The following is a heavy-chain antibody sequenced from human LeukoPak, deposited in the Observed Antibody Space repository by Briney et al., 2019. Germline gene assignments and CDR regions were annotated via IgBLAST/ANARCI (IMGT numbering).Heavy chain of an antibody. J-gene: IGHJ3*02. D-gene: IGHD3-10*01. V-gene: IGHV1-8*01. CDR3: ARGGETLGLWFGELFAFDI. Sequence: GASVKVSCKASGYTFTSYDINWVRQATGQGLEWMGWMNPNSGNTGYAQKFQGRVTMTRNTSISTAYMELSSLRSEDTAVYYCARGGETLGLWFGELFAFDIWGQGTMVTVSS. CDR2: MNPNSGNT. CDR1: GYTFTSYD.